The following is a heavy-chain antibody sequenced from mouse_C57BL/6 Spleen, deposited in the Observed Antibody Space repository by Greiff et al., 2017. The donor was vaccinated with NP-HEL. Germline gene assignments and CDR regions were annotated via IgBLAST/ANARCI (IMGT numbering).Heavy chain of an antibody. D-gene: IGHD2-4*01. CDR2: INPSTGGT. J-gene: IGHJ3*01. Sequence: VQLQQSGPELVKPGASVKISCKASGYSFTGYYMNWVKQSPEKSLEWIGEINPSTGGTTYNQKFKAKATLTVDKSSSTAYMQLKSLTSEDSAVYYCARVYYDYSFAYRGQGTLVTVSA. V-gene: IGHV1-42*01. CDR3: ARVYYDYSFAY. CDR1: GYSFTGYY.